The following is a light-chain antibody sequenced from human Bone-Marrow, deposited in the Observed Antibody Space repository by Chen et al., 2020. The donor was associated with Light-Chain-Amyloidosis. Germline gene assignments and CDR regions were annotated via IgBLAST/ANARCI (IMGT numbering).Light chain of an antibody. Sequence: SYVLTPAPSVSVAPGPTARITCGGDDIETESVHWYQHKPGQAPVLVVEDDRDRPSGIHERFSGSNSGNTATLTISRVEAGDEADYYCQVWDRSSDRPVFGGGTKLTVL. V-gene: IGLV3-21*02. J-gene: IGLJ3*02. CDR3: QVWDRSSDRPV. CDR1: DIETES. CDR2: DDR.